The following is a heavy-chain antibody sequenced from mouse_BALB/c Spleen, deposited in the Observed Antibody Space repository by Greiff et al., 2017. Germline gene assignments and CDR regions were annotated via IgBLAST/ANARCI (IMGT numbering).Heavy chain of an antibody. V-gene: IGHV5-17*02. J-gene: IGHJ4*01. D-gene: IGHD4-1*01. CDR1: GFTFSSFG. CDR3: ARGGSGGDYYAMDY. Sequence: EVKLMESGGGLVQPGGSRKLSCAASGFTFSSFGMHWVRQAPEKGLEWVAYISSGSSTIYYADTVKGRFTISRDNPKNTLFLQMTSLRSEDTAMYYCARGGSGGDYYAMDYWGQGTSVTVSS. CDR2: ISSGSSTI.